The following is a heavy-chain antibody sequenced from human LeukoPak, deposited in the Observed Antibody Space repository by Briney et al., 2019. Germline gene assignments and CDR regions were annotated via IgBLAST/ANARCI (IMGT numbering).Heavy chain of an antibody. J-gene: IGHJ6*03. CDR2: ISSSSSYI. Sequence: PGGSLRLSCAASGFTFSSYSMNWVRQAPGKGLEWVSSISSSSSYIYYADSVKGRFTISRDNAKNSLYLQMNSLRAEDTAVYYCARDTRASSRYYYYYYCMDVWGKGTTVTVSS. CDR1: GFTFSSYS. V-gene: IGHV3-21*01. D-gene: IGHD6-6*01. CDR3: ARDTRASSRYYYYYYCMDV.